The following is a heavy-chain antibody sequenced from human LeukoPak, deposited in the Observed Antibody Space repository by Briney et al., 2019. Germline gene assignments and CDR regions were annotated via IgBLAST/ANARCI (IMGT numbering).Heavy chain of an antibody. D-gene: IGHD4-11*01. CDR3: TREHDYSNYVLAY. V-gene: IGHV4-39*07. CDR2: MYYTETI. Sequence: SETLSLTCTVSGDSITSSSYYWGWIRQPPGKGLEWIGTMYYTETIYYNPSLKSRVTISVDTSKNQFSLSLSSVTAADTAVYFCTREHDYSNYVLAYWGQGTLVTVSS. J-gene: IGHJ4*02. CDR1: GDSITSSSYY.